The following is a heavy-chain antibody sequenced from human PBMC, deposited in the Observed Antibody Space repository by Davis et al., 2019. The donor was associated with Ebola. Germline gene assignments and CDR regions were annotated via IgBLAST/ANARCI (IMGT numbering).Heavy chain of an antibody. CDR2: ISYAGNNK. CDR1: GFTFSSYG. V-gene: IGHV3-30*03. J-gene: IGHJ6*02. Sequence: GESLKISCAASGFTFSSYGMHWVRQAPGKGLEWVAVISYAGNNKYFADSVKGRFTISRDNSKNTLYLQMNSLSAEDTAVYYCARDSQQWLVYYYGMDVWGQGTTVTVSS. CDR3: ARDSQQWLVYYYGMDV. D-gene: IGHD6-19*01.